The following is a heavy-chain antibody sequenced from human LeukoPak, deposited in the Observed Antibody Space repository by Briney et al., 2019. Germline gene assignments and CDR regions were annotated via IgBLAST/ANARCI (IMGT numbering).Heavy chain of an antibody. CDR1: GGSISSYY. CDR3: ARAHYYDSSGYGDFDY. V-gene: IGHV4-59*12. Sequence: SETLSLTCTVSGGSISSYYWSWIRQPPGKGLEWIGYIYYSGSTYYNPSLKSRVTISVDTSKNQFSLKLSSVTAADTAVYYCARAHYYDSSGYGDFDYWGQGTLVTVSS. J-gene: IGHJ4*02. CDR2: IYYSGST. D-gene: IGHD3-22*01.